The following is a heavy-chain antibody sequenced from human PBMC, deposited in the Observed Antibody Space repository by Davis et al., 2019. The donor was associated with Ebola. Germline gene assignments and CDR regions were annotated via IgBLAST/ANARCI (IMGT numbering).Heavy chain of an antibody. V-gene: IGHV1-69*04. Sequence: SVQVSRKASGGTFSTYAIDWVRQPPGQGPEWMGRIIPMLGIPNYAQRFQGSVTITADKSTSTAYMELSSLRSEDTAMYYCARDLGTAMATEWGQGTLVTVSS. J-gene: IGHJ4*02. CDR3: ARDLGTAMATE. D-gene: IGHD5-18*01. CDR2: IIPMLGIP. CDR1: GGTFSTYA.